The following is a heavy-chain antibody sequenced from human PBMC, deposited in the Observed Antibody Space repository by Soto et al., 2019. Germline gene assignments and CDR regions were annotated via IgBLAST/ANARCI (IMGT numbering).Heavy chain of an antibody. CDR1: GFTFSSYW. V-gene: IGHV3-7*01. Sequence: GGSLRLSCAASGFTFSSYWMSWVRQAPGKGLEWVANIKQDGSEKYYVDSVKGRFTISRDNAKNSLYLQMNSLRAEDTAVYYCASLAGDYIWGSVRYTEGTYYFAYRGQGTLFPV. CDR2: IKQDGSEK. D-gene: IGHD3-16*02. J-gene: IGHJ4*02. CDR3: ASLAGDYIWGSVRYTEGTYYFAY.